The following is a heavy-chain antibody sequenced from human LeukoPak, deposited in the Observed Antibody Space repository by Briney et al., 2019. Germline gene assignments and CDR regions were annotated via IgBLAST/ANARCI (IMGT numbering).Heavy chain of an antibody. J-gene: IGHJ4*02. CDR3: ARWGEWELLASCAYY. CDR1: GYTFTSYG. V-gene: IGHV1-18*01. CDR2: ISAYNGNT. Sequence: GASVKVSCKASGYTFTSYGISWVRQAPGQRLEWMGWISAYNGNTNYAQKLQGRVTMTTDTSTSTAYMELRSLRSDDTAVYYCARWGEWELLASCAYYWGQGTLVTVSS. D-gene: IGHD1-26*01.